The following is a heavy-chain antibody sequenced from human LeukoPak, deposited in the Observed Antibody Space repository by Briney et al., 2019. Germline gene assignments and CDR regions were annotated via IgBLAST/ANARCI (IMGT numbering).Heavy chain of an antibody. CDR2: ISSSSSSI. CDR3: ARDYSSGWYAHPYYFDY. D-gene: IGHD6-19*01. Sequence: GGSLRLSCAASRFTFSSYSMNWVRQAPGKGPEWVSYISSSSSSIYYADSVKGRFTISRDNAKNSLYLQMNSLRAEDTAVYYCARDYSSGWYAHPYYFDYWGQGTLVTVSS. J-gene: IGHJ4*02. V-gene: IGHV3-48*01. CDR1: RFTFSSYS.